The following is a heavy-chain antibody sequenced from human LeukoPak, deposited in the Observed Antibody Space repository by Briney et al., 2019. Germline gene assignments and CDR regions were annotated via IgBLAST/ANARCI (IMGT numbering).Heavy chain of an antibody. Sequence: PGGSLRLSCAASGFTYSSYAMSWVQAPGKGQEWVSAISGSGGSTYYADSVKGRFTISRDNSKNTLYLQINSLRAEDAAVYYCAKDSSSWYWIDYWGQGTLVTVSS. CDR2: ISGSGGST. CDR3: AKDSSSWYWIDY. CDR1: GFTYSSYA. J-gene: IGHJ4*02. V-gene: IGHV3-23*01. D-gene: IGHD6-13*01.